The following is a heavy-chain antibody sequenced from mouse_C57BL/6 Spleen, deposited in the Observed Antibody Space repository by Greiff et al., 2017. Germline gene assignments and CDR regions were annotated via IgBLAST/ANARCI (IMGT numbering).Heavy chain of an antibody. CDR2: IYPGDGDT. CDR1: GYAFSSSW. J-gene: IGHJ1*03. Sequence: QVQLQQSGPELVKPGASVKISCKASGYAFSSSWMNWVKQRPGKGLEWIGRIYPGDGDTNYNGKFKGKATLTADKSSSTAYMQLSSLTSEDSAVYFCARYYYGSSPDFDVWGTGTTVTVSS. CDR3: ARYYYGSSPDFDV. D-gene: IGHD1-1*01. V-gene: IGHV1-82*01.